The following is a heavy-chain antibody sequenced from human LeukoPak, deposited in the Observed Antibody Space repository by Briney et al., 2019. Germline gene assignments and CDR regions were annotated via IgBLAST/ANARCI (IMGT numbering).Heavy chain of an antibody. Sequence: GGSLRLSCAASGFAFSTYWMSWVRQAPGKGLEWVANIRQDGGEKYFLDSVKGRFTVSRDNAKNSLYLQMSSLRAEDTAVYYCARLVTFGGPTDSWGQGTLVTVSS. CDR1: GFAFSTYW. D-gene: IGHD3-16*01. CDR2: IRQDGGEK. CDR3: ARLVTFGGPTDS. V-gene: IGHV3-7*01. J-gene: IGHJ4*02.